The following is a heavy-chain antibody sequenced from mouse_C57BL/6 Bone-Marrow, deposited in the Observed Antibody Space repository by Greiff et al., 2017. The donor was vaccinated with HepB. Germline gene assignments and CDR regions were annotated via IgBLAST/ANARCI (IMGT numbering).Heavy chain of an antibody. Sequence: EVQVVESGGGLVQPGGSMKLSCAASGFTFSDAWMDWVRQSPEKGLEWVAEIRNKANNHATYYAESVKGRFTISRDDSKSSVYLQMNSLRAEDTGIYYCTHSTMVTTGYFDYWGQGTTLTVSS. J-gene: IGHJ2*01. CDR1: GFTFSDAW. V-gene: IGHV6-6*01. CDR3: THSTMVTTGYFDY. CDR2: IRNKANNHAT. D-gene: IGHD2-2*01.